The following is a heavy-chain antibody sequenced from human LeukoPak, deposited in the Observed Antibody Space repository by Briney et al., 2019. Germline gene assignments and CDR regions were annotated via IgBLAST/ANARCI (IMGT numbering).Heavy chain of an antibody. CDR2: INHNGNVN. Sequence: TGGSLRLSCAASGFALSSHWMTWARQAPGKGLEWVASINHNGNVNYYVDSVKGRFTISRDNAKNSLYLQMSNLRAEDTAVYFCARGGGLDVWGQGATVTVSS. J-gene: IGHJ6*02. V-gene: IGHV3-7*03. CDR1: GFALSSHW. D-gene: IGHD3-16*01. CDR3: ARGGGLDV.